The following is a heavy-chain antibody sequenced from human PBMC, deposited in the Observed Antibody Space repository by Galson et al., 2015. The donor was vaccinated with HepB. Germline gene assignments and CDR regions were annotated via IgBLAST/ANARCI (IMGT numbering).Heavy chain of an antibody. V-gene: IGHV3-30*04. J-gene: IGHJ3*02. CDR3: AKDRVDTSGERAFDI. CDR2: ISYGGSNR. CDR1: GFTFSTYA. Sequence: SLRLSCAASGFTFSTYAMHWVRQAPGKGLEWVAVISYGGSNRYFADSVKGRFTISRDNSKNTLYLQMNSLRAEDTAVYYCAKDRVDTSGERAFDIWGHGTMGTASS. D-gene: IGHD3-10*01.